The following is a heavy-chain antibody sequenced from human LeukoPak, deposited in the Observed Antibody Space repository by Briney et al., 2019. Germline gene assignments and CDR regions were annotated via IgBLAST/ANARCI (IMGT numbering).Heavy chain of an antibody. CDR2: TNRDGSST. V-gene: IGHV3-74*01. CDR1: GFTFSSYW. D-gene: IGHD3-3*01. CDR3: ARDSVEWYIFDY. Sequence: GGSLRLSCAASGFTFSSYWMHWVRQAPGKGPVWVARTNRDGSSTAYADSVKGRFTISKDNAKNTLYLLMNNLRAEDTAAYYCARDSVEWYIFDYWGQGTLVTVSS. J-gene: IGHJ4*02.